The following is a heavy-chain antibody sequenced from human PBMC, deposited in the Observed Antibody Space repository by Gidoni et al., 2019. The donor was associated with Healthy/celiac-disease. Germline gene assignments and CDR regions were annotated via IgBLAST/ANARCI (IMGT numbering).Heavy chain of an antibody. CDR3: AHRTYDYVWGSYRPNWFDP. Sequence: QITLKESGPTLVKPTQTLTLTCTFSGFSFSTSGVGVGWIRQPPGKALEWLALIYWDDDKRYSPSLKSRLTITKDTSKNQVVLTMTNMDPVDTATYYCAHRTYDYVWGSYRPNWFDPWGQGTLVTVSS. J-gene: IGHJ5*02. CDR1: GFSFSTSGVG. D-gene: IGHD3-16*02. CDR2: IYWDDDK. V-gene: IGHV2-5*02.